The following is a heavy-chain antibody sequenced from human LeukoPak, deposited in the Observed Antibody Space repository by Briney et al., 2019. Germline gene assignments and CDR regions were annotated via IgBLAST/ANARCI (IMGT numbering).Heavy chain of an antibody. D-gene: IGHD5-18*01. Sequence: ASVKVSCKASGYTFTGYYMHWVRQAPGQGLEWMGWINPNSGGTNYAQKFQGRATMTRDTSISTAYMELSRLRSDDTAVYYCASFLGYSYGWDYWSQGTLVTVSS. J-gene: IGHJ4*02. CDR1: GYTFTGYY. CDR2: INPNSGGT. CDR3: ASFLGYSYGWDY. V-gene: IGHV1-2*02.